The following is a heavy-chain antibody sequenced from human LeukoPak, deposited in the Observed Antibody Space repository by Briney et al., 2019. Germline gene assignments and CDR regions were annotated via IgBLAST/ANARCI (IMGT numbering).Heavy chain of an antibody. Sequence: GGSLRLSCVASGFTFYEYGMSSVRPAPGKGLEWVSGINWNGGSTGYADSVKGRFTISRDNAKNSMYLQMNSLRAEDTALYYCARDQDCSSTSCYIDYWGQGTLVTVSS. D-gene: IGHD2-2*02. V-gene: IGHV3-20*04. CDR3: ARDQDCSSTSCYIDY. CDR2: INWNGGST. J-gene: IGHJ4*02. CDR1: GFTFYEYG.